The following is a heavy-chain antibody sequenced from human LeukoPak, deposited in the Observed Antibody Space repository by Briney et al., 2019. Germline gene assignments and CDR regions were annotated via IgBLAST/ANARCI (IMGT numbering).Heavy chain of an antibody. CDR3: ARDPGGSGSYHPYYFDY. CDR2: IYTSGST. Sequence: SETLSLTCTVSGGSISSGSYYWSWIRQPAGKGLEWIGRIYTSGSTNYNPSLKSRVTISVDTSKNQFSLKLSSVTAADTAVYYCARDPGGSGSYHPYYFDYWGQGTLVTVSS. V-gene: IGHV4-61*02. J-gene: IGHJ4*02. CDR1: GGSISSGSYY. D-gene: IGHD3-10*01.